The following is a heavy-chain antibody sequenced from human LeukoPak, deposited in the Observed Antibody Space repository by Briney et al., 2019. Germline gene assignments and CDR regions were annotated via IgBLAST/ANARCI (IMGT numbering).Heavy chain of an antibody. J-gene: IGHJ3*02. D-gene: IGHD2-2*01. CDR2: ISGTGGAT. V-gene: IGHV3-23*01. CDR3: AKERVRCTSSSCYPDAFDI. Sequence: GGSLRLSCAASIFTFNNFAMNWVRQAPGKGLEWVSAISGTGGATYYADSVKGRFTVSRDNSESTLYMQMNSLRAEDTAVYYCAKERVRCTSSSCYPDAFDIWGQGTMVTVSS. CDR1: IFTFNNFA.